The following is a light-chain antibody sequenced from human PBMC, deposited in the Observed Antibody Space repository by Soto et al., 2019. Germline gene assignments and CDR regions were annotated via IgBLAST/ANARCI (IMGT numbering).Light chain of an antibody. Sequence: QSVLTQSSSASASLGSSVKLTCTLSSGHSSYIIAWHQQQPGQAPRYLMKLEGSGSYNKGSGVPDRFSGSSSWAYRYLTISHLQFEDESDYYCDTWDSNTHTVFGGGTKLTVL. CDR1: SGHSSYI. J-gene: IGLJ2*01. CDR3: DTWDSNTHTV. CDR2: LEGSGSY. V-gene: IGLV4-60*02.